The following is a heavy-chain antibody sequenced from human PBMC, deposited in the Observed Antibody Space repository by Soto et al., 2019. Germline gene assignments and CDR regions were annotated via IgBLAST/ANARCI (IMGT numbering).Heavy chain of an antibody. CDR3: ARPPHVFEPFDV. D-gene: IGHD3-16*01. J-gene: IGHJ3*01. V-gene: IGHV3-11*03. CDR1: GFNFTDHY. Sequence: GGSLRLSCVGSGFNFTDHYMNWVRQAPGKGLEWLSYISVSGDYKNYAGSVQGRFTVSRDNARNSLYLELSSLRVEDTAVYYCARPPHVFEPFDVWGQGSMVTVSS. CDR2: ISVSGDYK.